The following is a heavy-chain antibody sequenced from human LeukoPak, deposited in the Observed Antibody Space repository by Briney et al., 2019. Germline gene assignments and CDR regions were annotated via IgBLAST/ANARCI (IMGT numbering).Heavy chain of an antibody. CDR1: GFTFSSYA. V-gene: IGHV3-23*01. D-gene: IGHD2-2*01. CDR2: ISGSGGST. J-gene: IGHJ5*02. CDR3: AKAGLRYCSSTSCLRFDP. Sequence: GGSLRLSCAASGFTFSSYAMSWVRQAPGKGLEWVSAISGSGGSTYYADSAKGRFTISRDNSKNTLYLQMNGLRAEDTAVYYCAKAGLRYCSSTSCLRFDPWGQGTLVTVSS.